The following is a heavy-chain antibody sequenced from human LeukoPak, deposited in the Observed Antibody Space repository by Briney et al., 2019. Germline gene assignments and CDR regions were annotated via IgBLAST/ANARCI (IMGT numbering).Heavy chain of an antibody. CDR3: ARGSYSSSWYSPTFDY. Sequence: SETLSLTCAVSGYSISSSNWWGWVRQPPGKGLEWIGYIYYSGSTDYNPSLKSRVTMSVDTSKNQFSLKLISVTAMDTAVYYCARGSYSSSWYSPTFDYWGQGTLVTVSS. D-gene: IGHD6-13*01. CDR2: IYYSGST. CDR1: GYSISSSNW. V-gene: IGHV4-28*01. J-gene: IGHJ4*02.